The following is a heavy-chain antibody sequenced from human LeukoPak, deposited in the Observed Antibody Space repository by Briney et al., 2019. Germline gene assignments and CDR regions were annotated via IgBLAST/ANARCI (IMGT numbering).Heavy chain of an antibody. Sequence: SETLSLTCTVSGYSISSGYYWGWIRQPPGKGLEWIGSGSTYYNPSLKSRVTISVDTSKNQFSLKLSSVTAADTAVYYCARDVRYFDWLSYGGGYWGQGTLVTVSS. J-gene: IGHJ4*02. CDR1: GYSISSGYY. CDR2: SGST. CDR3: ARDVRYFDWLSYGGGY. V-gene: IGHV4-38-2*02. D-gene: IGHD3-9*01.